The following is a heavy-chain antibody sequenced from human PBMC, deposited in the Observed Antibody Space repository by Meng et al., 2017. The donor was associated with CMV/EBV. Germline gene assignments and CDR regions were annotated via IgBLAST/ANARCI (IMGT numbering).Heavy chain of an antibody. CDR3: ARGRPIVGAGYHLDY. CDR1: GYTFTSYD. CDR2: MSPNSGNT. Sequence: SGYTFTSYDIAWVRHATGQGLEWMGWMSPNSGNTGYAQKFQGRVTMTRNTSISTAYMELSSLRSEDTAVYYCARGRPIVGAGYHLDYWGQGTLVTVSS. J-gene: IGHJ4*02. D-gene: IGHD1-26*01. V-gene: IGHV1-8*01.